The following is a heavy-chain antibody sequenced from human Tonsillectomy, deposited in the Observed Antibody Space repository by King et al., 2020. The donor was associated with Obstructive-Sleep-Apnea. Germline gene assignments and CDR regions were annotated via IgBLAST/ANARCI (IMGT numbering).Heavy chain of an antibody. CDR2: IDLSDSYT. D-gene: IGHD6-6*01. Sequence: VQLVESGAEVKKPGESLRISCKGSGYSFTNYWISWVRQMTGKGLEWMGRIDLSDSYTNYSPSFQGHVTISTDKSMSTAYLQWSSLKASDTAMYYCARSDSSSSEWGQGTLVTVSS. V-gene: IGHV5-10-1*03. J-gene: IGHJ4*02. CDR3: ARSDSSSSE. CDR1: GYSFTNYW.